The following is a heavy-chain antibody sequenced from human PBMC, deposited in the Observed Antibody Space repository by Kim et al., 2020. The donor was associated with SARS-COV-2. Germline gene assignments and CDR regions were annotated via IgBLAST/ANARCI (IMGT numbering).Heavy chain of an antibody. V-gene: IGHV1-2*02. D-gene: IGHD6-19*01. J-gene: IGHJ4*01. CDR1: GYTFTDYY. CDR2: INPNTGGT. CDR3: ARGRMSSGWYGSYYFDY. Sequence: ASVKVSCKASGYTFTDYYLYWVRQAPGHGLEWMGWINPNTGGTNYAQKFQVRVTMTRDMSNSTAYVELSRLTSDDTAVYYCARGRMSSGWYGSYYFDYWG.